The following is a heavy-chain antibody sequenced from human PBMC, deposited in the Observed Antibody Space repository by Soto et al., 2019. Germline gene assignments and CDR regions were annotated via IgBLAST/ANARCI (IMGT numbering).Heavy chain of an antibody. CDR1: GYTFASYD. J-gene: IGHJ4*01. CDR2: MNPNSGNT. Sequence: ASVKVSCKASGYTFASYDINWVRQATGQGLEWMGWMNPNSGNTGYAQRFQGRVTMTRNTSISTAYMELSSLRSEDTAVYYCARYLHYNSQIFDYWGQGTLVTGSS. D-gene: IGHD4-4*01. V-gene: IGHV1-8*01. CDR3: ARYLHYNSQIFDY.